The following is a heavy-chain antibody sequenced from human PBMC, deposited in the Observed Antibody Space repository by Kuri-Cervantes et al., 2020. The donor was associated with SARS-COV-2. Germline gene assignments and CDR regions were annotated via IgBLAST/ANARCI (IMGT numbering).Heavy chain of an antibody. CDR1: GYTLTELS. J-gene: IGHJ3*02. D-gene: IGHD1-26*01. Sequence: ASVKVSCKGSGYTLTELSIHWVRQAPGKGLEWMGGFDPEDGETMPAQRFQGRVTMTEDKSIETAYMELSNLRSEDTAMYYCATDGGSGANYFLVGAFDIWGQGTMVTVSS. V-gene: IGHV1-24*01. CDR3: ATDGGSGANYFLVGAFDI. CDR2: FDPEDGET.